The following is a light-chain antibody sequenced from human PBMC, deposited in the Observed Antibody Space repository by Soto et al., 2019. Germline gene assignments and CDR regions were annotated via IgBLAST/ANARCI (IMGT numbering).Light chain of an antibody. V-gene: IGKV2-28*01. CDR1: QSLLHSNGYDY. J-gene: IGKJ4*01. Sequence: DIVMTQSPLSLPVTPGEPASISCRSSQSLLHSNGYDYLDWYLQKPGQSPQLLIYLGSNRASGVPDRFSGSRSGTDCTLKISRVEAEDVGVYYCMQALQTPGTFGGGTKVEIK. CDR3: MQALQTPGT. CDR2: LGS.